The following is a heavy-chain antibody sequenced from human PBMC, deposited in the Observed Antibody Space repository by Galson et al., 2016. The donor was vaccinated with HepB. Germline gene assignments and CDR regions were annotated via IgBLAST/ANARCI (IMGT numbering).Heavy chain of an antibody. Sequence: SLRLSCAASGFTFSSYGMHWVRQAPGKGLEWVAVISYDGSNKYYADSVKGRFTISRDNSKNTLYLQMNSLRAEDTAVYYCAREAERWNYLDYWGQGALVTVSS. J-gene: IGHJ4*02. D-gene: IGHD5-24*01. CDR3: AREAERWNYLDY. CDR2: ISYDGSNK. V-gene: IGHV3-30*03. CDR1: GFTFSSYG.